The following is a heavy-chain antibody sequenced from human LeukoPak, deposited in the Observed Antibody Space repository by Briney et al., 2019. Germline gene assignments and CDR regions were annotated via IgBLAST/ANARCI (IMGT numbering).Heavy chain of an antibody. D-gene: IGHD2-21*02. CDR3: ARALAYCGGDCYSGAFDI. V-gene: IGHV5-51*01. J-gene: IGHJ3*02. CDR2: IPPGDSDT. CDR1: GYSFTSYW. Sequence: GESLKISWKGCGYSFTSYWIGWGRQMPGKGLEWVGIIPPGDSDTRYSPSFQGQVTLSADKSISTAYLQWSSLKASDTAMYYCARALAYCGGDCYSGAFDIWGQGTMVTVSS.